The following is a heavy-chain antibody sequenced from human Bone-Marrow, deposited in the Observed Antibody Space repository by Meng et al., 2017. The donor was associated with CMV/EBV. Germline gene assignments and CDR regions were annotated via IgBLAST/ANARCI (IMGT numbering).Heavy chain of an antibody. CDR3: SRSVVPAAVYDY. Sequence: SETLSLTCTVSGGSISSSSYYWGWIRQPPGKGLEWIGSIYYSGSTYYNPSLKSRVTISVDTSKNQFSLKMSSVTAADMAVYYCSRSVVPAAVYDYWGQGTLVTVSS. J-gene: IGHJ4*02. CDR1: GGSISSSSYY. V-gene: IGHV4-39*07. CDR2: IYYSGST. D-gene: IGHD2-2*01.